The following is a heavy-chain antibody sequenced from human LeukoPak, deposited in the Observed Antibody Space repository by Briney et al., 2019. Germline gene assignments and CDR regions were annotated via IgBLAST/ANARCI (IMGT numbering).Heavy chain of an antibody. J-gene: IGHJ4*02. Sequence: GGSLRLSCAVSGFSFNSYGMNWVRQAPGKGLEWVSSISGSNTYIYYADSVKGRFTISTDNARNSLYLQMNSLRAEDTAVYYSARVRAGGFWSENDYWGQGTLVTVSS. D-gene: IGHD3-3*01. CDR1: GFSFNSYG. CDR3: ARVRAGGFWSENDY. V-gene: IGHV3-21*06. CDR2: ISGSNTYI.